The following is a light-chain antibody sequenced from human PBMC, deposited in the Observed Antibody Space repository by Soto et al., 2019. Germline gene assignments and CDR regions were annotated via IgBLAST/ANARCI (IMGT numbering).Light chain of an antibody. Sequence: DIQLTQSPSSLSASIGDRVTITCRASQNIATHLNWYLQKPGKSPRLLIHAASTLEGEVASRFSGSGSGTEFTLTIASLQVEDSATYYCQQSHSALLTFGGGTKLEIK. CDR2: AAS. J-gene: IGKJ4*01. V-gene: IGKV1-39*01. CDR3: QQSHSALLT. CDR1: QNIATH.